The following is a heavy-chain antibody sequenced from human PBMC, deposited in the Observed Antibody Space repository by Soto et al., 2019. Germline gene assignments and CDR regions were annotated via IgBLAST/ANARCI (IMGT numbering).Heavy chain of an antibody. J-gene: IGHJ2*01. CDR3: VRTVGSSWFFDL. CDR2: IFYDGSP. D-gene: IGHD3-10*01. CDR1: GASITSGDYY. Sequence: QLQLRQSGPGLVKPPEALSLTCSVSGASITSGDYYWGWIRQPPGKGLEWIGSIFYDGSPYYNPYLWRRLTLSVGTSKNQFSLKLNSATAADTSVYYCVRTVGSSWFFDLWGRGTLITVSS. V-gene: IGHV4-39*01.